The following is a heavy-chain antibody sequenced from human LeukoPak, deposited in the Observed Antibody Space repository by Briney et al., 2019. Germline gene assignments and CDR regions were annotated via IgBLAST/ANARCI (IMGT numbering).Heavy chain of an antibody. Sequence: PSETLSLTCAVYGGSFSGYYWGWIRQPPGKGLEWIGEINHSGSTNYNPSLKSRVTISVDTSKNQFSLKLSSVTAADTAVYYCARGIWFGESPLGYWGQGTLVTVSS. D-gene: IGHD3-10*01. CDR2: INHSGST. V-gene: IGHV4-34*01. J-gene: IGHJ4*02. CDR1: GGSFSGYY. CDR3: ARGIWFGESPLGY.